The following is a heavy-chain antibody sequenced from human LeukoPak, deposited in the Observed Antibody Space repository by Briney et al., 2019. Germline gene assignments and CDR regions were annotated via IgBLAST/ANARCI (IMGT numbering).Heavy chain of an antibody. V-gene: IGHV3-33*03. CDR1: GFTFSTYG. D-gene: IGHD3-16*02. J-gene: IGHJ4*02. Sequence: GGSLRLSCAASGFTFSTYGMHWVRQAPGKGLEGVAVITNDGKYEKYADAVRGGFTISRDNSKNTLYLHMNSLRAEDTAVYYCAKERAGYTNPYYFDYWGQGTLVTVSS. CDR3: AKERAGYTNPYYFDY. CDR2: ITNDGKYE.